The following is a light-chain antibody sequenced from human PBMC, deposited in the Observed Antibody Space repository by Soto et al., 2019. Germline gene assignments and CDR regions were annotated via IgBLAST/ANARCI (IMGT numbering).Light chain of an antibody. CDR3: QSYDSSLTALV. V-gene: IGLV1-40*01. Sequence: QSVLTQPPSVSGAPGRRVTISCTGSSSNIGAPYGVHWHQQLPGTAPKLLIYGNNNRPSGVPDRFSGSQSGTSASLAITGLQAEDEADYYCQSYDSSLTALVFGGGTKLTVL. CDR1: SSNIGAPYG. CDR2: GNN. J-gene: IGLJ2*01.